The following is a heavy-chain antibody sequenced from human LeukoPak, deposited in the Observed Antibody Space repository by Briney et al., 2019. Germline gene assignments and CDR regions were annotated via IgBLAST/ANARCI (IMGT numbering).Heavy chain of an antibody. V-gene: IGHV1-2*02. CDR3: ARGVRVGATKGIDY. D-gene: IGHD1-26*01. CDR1: GYTFSGYY. CDR2: INPNTGGT. J-gene: IGHJ4*02. Sequence: ASVKVSCEASGYTFSGYYTHWVRQAPGQGLEWLGWINPNTGGTNFAQKFQGRFTMTRDTPMSTAYMELNRLRSEDTAVYYCARGVRVGATKGIDYWGQGTLVTVSS.